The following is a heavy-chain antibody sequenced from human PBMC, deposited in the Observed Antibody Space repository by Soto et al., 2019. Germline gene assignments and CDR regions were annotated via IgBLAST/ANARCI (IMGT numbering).Heavy chain of an antibody. CDR1: GGTFSSYT. J-gene: IGHJ4*02. CDR2: IIPILGIA. CDR3: ARPTTVDGIDY. V-gene: IGHV1-69*02. Sequence: QVQLVQSGAEVKKPGSSVKVSCKASGGTFSSYTISWVRQAPGQGLEWMGRIIPILGIANYAQKFQGRVTITADKSTSTAYMELSSMRSEDTAVYYCARPTTVDGIDYWGQGTLVTVSS. D-gene: IGHD6-19*01.